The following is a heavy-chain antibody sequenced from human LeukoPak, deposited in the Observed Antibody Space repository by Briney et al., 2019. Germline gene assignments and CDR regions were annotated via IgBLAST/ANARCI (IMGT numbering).Heavy chain of an antibody. CDR1: GGSVSSGSYY. Sequence: SETLSLTCTVSGGSVSSGSYYWSWIRQPPGKGLEWIGYIYYSGSTNYNPSLKSRVTISVDTSKNQFSLKLSSVTAADTAVYYCARAIAVAATFDYWGQGTLVTVSS. CDR2: IYYSGST. J-gene: IGHJ4*02. D-gene: IGHD6-19*01. V-gene: IGHV4-61*01. CDR3: ARAIAVAATFDY.